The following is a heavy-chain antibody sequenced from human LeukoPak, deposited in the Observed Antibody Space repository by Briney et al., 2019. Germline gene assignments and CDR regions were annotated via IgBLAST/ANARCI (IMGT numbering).Heavy chain of an antibody. CDR2: MNPNSGNT. Sequence: ASVKVSCKASGYTFTSYGISWARQATGQGLEWMGWMNPNSGNTGYAQKFQGRVTMTRNTSISTAYMELSSLRSEDTAVYYCARGRHWKGGLVYWGQGTLVTVSS. D-gene: IGHD1-1*01. CDR3: ARGRHWKGGLVY. J-gene: IGHJ4*02. V-gene: IGHV1-8*02. CDR1: GYTFTSYG.